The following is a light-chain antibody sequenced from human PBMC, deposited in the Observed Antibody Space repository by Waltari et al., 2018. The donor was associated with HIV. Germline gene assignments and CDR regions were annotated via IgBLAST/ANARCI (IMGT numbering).Light chain of an antibody. CDR1: DLEIKG. CDR2: EDR. J-gene: IGLJ3*02. Sequence: YVLTPAPSVSVAPGKTANIACWGDDLEIKGVHWYQQKPGQPPVLVIAEDRDRPSGSTSGNMATLTISEVEAGDEADYYCQVWDSGSVHWVFGRGTKLTVL. CDR3: QVWDSGSVHWV. V-gene: IGLV3-21*01.